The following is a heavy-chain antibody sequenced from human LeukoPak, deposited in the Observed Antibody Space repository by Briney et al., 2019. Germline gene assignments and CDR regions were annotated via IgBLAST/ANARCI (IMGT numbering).Heavy chain of an antibody. V-gene: IGHV4-34*01. J-gene: IGHJ4*02. CDR2: ISDSGST. CDR1: GGSFRGYF. D-gene: IGHD1-26*01. Sequence: TPSETLSLTCAVYGGSFRGYFWSWIRQPPGKGLEWIGEISDSGSTKYNPSLESRVTISVDTSKNLLSLKLTSVTAADTAIYYCSRESGAFCPFGYWGQGTLVIVPP. CDR3: SRESGAFCPFGY.